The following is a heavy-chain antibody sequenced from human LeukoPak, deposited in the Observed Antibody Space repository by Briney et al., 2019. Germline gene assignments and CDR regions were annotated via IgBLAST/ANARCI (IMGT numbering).Heavy chain of an antibody. D-gene: IGHD5-18*01. CDR2: ISYDGSNK. CDR1: GFTFSSYA. J-gene: IGHJ6*02. Sequence: GGSLRLSCAASGFTFSSYAMSWVRQAPGKGLEWVAVISYDGSNKYYADSVKGRFTISRDNSKNTLYLQMNSLRAEDTAVYYCAKDQELWSRSYGMDVWAQGTTVTVSS. CDR3: AKDQELWSRSYGMDV. V-gene: IGHV3-30*18.